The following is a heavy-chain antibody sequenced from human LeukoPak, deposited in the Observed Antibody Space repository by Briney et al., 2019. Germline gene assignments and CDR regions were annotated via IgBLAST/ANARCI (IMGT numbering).Heavy chain of an antibody. Sequence: ASVKVSCKASGYTFTSYGISWVRQAPGQGLEWMGWISAYNGNTNYAQKLQGRVTMTTDTSTSTAYMELRSLRSDDTAVYYCARTPPPHYYYGMDVWGQGTTVTVSS. V-gene: IGHV1-18*01. CDR3: ARTPPPHYYYGMDV. CDR2: ISAYNGNT. CDR1: GYTFTSYG. J-gene: IGHJ6*02.